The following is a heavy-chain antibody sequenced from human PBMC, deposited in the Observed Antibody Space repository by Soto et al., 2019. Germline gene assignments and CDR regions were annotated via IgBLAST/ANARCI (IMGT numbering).Heavy chain of an antibody. CDR2: ISGSGGST. CDR1: GFTFSSYA. D-gene: IGHD6-6*01. J-gene: IGHJ4*02. CDR3: AKDEGGIEYSSSSVQDY. V-gene: IGHV3-23*01. Sequence: GGSLRLSCAASGFTFSSYAMSWVRQAPGKGLEWVSAISGSGGSTYYADSVKGRFTISRDNSKNTLYLQMNSLRAEDTAVYYCAKDEGGIEYSSSSVQDYWGQGTLVTVSS.